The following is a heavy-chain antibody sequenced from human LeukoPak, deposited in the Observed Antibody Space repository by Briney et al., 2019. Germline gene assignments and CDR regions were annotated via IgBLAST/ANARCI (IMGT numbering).Heavy chain of an antibody. Sequence: SQTLSLTCTVSGGSISSGYYWGWIRQPPGKGLEWIGSIYHSGSTYYSPSLKSRVTISVDTSKNQFSLKLSSVTAADTAVYYCARHSSGSYYTILYYYYYYMDVWGKGTTVTVSS. CDR2: IYHSGST. CDR1: GGSISSGYY. CDR3: ARHSSGSYYTILYYYYYYMDV. D-gene: IGHD3-10*01. V-gene: IGHV4-38-2*02. J-gene: IGHJ6*03.